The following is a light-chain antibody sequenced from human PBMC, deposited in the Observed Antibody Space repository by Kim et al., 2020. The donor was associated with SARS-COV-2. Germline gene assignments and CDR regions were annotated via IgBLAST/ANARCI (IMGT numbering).Light chain of an antibody. CDR1: QGISNY. CDR2: AAS. V-gene: IGKV1-27*01. Sequence: ALAGDRVTITCRASQGISNYLAWYQQKPGKVPKLLIYAASTLQSGVPSRFSGSGSGTDFTLTISSLQPEDVAAYYCQQYDSAPRAFGQGTKVDIK. J-gene: IGKJ1*01. CDR3: QQYDSAPRA.